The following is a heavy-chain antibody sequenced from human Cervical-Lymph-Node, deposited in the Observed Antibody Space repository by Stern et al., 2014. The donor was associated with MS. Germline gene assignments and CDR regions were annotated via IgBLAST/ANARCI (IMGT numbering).Heavy chain of an antibody. CDR2: IYPGDSDN. Sequence: QLVQSGAEVKKPGESLKISCKASGYSFTNYLIAWVRQMPGKGMEWMGIIYPGDSDNTYSPSLQGQVTISADNSISTASLQWSNLKASDTAMYYCARRGTSGWYRRSGGYFDYWGQGTLVTVSS. D-gene: IGHD6-19*01. V-gene: IGHV5-51*01. J-gene: IGHJ4*02. CDR3: ARRGTSGWYRRSGGYFDY. CDR1: GYSFTNYL.